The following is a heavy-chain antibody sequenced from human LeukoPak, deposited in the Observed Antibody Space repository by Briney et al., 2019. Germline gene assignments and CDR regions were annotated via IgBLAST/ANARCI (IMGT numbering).Heavy chain of an antibody. J-gene: IGHJ4*02. CDR2: INPNSGGT. Sequence: ASVKVSCKASGYTFTGYYMHWVRQAPGQGLEWMGWINPNSGGTNYAQKFQGRVTMTRDTSISTAYMELSRLRSDDTAVYYCARDNRLSWGENYFDYWGQGTLVTVSS. D-gene: IGHD1-14*01. CDR1: GYTFTGYY. V-gene: IGHV1-2*02. CDR3: ARDNRLSWGENYFDY.